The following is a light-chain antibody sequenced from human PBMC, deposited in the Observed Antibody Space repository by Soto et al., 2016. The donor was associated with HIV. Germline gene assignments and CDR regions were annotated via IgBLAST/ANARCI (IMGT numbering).Light chain of an antibody. CDR3: QSIDSSNTYVI. V-gene: IGLV3-25*03. J-gene: IGLJ2*01. Sequence: SYELTQPPLVSVSPGQAARITCSGDTLPKQYVYWYQQRPGQAPVLMIYKDSERPSGTPERFSGSSSGTTVTLTISGVQAGDEADYYCQSIDSSNTYVIFGGGTKLTVL. CDR1: TLPKQY. CDR2: KDS.